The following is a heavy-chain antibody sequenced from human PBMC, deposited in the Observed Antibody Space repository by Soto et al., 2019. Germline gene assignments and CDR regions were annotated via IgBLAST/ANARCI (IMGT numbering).Heavy chain of an antibody. CDR3: ARVDDI. J-gene: IGHJ3*02. Sequence: SETLSLTCAVYGGFFNDFHWSWIRQPPGKRLEWIGEINQGGSTNYNPSLKSRVTISIDTSKNQFSLRLSSVTAADTAVYYCARVDDIWGQGTTVTVSS. CDR1: GGFFNDFH. CDR2: INQGGST. V-gene: IGHV4-34*01.